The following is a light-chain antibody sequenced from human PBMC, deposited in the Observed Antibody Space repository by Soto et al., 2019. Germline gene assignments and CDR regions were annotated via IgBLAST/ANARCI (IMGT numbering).Light chain of an antibody. CDR1: QSVTVN. V-gene: IGKV3D-15*01. CDR3: QQYNYWPRT. J-gene: IGKJ2*01. Sequence: EILLTQSPSTLSLSPGEGVTLSCRASQSVTVNSLAWYQQKPGQAPRLLIFEASKRDTGVPTRFSGSGSGTEFTLTITSLQSEDFAIYYCQQYNYWPRTFGQGTKVDIK. CDR2: EAS.